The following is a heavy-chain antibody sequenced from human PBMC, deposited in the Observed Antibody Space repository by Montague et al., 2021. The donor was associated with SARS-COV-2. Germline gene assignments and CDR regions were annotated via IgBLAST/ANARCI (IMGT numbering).Heavy chain of an antibody. Sequence: SETLSLTCTVSAGSIGDTDYFWGWIRQPSGKGLEWIGSLYYSGTTYHNPSLKSRVTISVGTSKNQFSLKLNSVTAADTAVYFCARHRDNLGSLNWFAPWGQGTLVTVSS. CDR1: AGSIGDTDYF. D-gene: IGHD3-16*01. CDR2: LYYSGTT. J-gene: IGHJ5*02. V-gene: IGHV4-39*01. CDR3: ARHRDNLGSLNWFAP.